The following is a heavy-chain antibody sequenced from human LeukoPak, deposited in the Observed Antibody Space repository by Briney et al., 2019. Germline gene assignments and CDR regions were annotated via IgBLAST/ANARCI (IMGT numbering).Heavy chain of an antibody. CDR1: GFTFSSYA. Sequence: GGSLRLSCAASGFTFSSYAMSWVRQAPGKGLEWVSAISGSGGSTYYVDSVKGRFAISRDNSKNTLYLQMNSLRAEDTAVYYCAKAPTGGSYLGDYWGQGTLVTVSS. CDR3: AKAPTGGSYLGDY. V-gene: IGHV3-23*01. CDR2: ISGSGGST. D-gene: IGHD1-26*01. J-gene: IGHJ4*02.